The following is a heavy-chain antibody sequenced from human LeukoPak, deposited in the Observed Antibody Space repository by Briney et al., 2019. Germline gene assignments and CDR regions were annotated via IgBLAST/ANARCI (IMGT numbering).Heavy chain of an antibody. D-gene: IGHD1-26*01. Sequence: ASVKVSCKASGYTFTGYYMHWVRQAPGQGLEWMGWINPNGGGTNYAQKFQGRVTMTRDTSISTAYMELSGLRSDDTAVYYCARDRPTRTAGVFDPWGQGTLVTVSS. CDR2: INPNGGGT. J-gene: IGHJ5*02. CDR1: GYTFTGYY. CDR3: ARDRPTRTAGVFDP. V-gene: IGHV1-2*02.